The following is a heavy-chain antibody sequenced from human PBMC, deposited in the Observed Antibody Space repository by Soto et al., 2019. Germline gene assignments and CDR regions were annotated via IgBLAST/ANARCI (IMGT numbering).Heavy chain of an antibody. V-gene: IGHV3-30*09. Sequence: QVRLVESGGGVVQPGRSLRLSCTASGFSFSSYAMYWFRQPPGKGLEWVAVISHDGINKHYADSEKGRVAVSRDNSNHSLDLQLNSLRGEDMVMYYCARDMYTSDYFVKWFEAWGQGALGSLSS. D-gene: IGHD6-19*01. J-gene: IGHJ5*02. CDR2: ISHDGINK. CDR1: GFSFSSYA. CDR3: ARDMYTSDYFVKWFEA.